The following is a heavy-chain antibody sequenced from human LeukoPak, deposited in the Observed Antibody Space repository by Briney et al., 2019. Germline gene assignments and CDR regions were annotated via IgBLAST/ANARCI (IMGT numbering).Heavy chain of an antibody. J-gene: IGHJ4*02. D-gene: IGHD3-3*01. CDR2: ISSSGSTI. V-gene: IGHV3-11*01. CDR3: ARVFEDVPQFDY. Sequence: GGSLRLSCAASGVTFSDYSMSWIRQAPGQGLEWVSYISSSGSTIYYADSVKGRFTIFRDNAKNSLYLQMNSLRAEDTAVYYCARVFEDVPQFDYWGQGTLVTVSS. CDR1: GVTFSDYS.